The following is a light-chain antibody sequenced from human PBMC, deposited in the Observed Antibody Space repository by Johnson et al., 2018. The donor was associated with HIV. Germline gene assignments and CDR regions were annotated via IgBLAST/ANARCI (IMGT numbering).Light chain of an antibody. J-gene: IGLJ1*01. Sequence: QSVLTQPPSVSAAPGQRVTISCSGSSSNIGNNYVSWYQQLPGTAPKLLIYETNKRPSEIPDRFSGSKSGTSATLGITGLQTEDEAEYYCGTWDSSLSAGNVFGTGTKVTVL. V-gene: IGLV1-51*01. CDR3: GTWDSSLSAGNV. CDR2: ETN. CDR1: SSNIGNNY.